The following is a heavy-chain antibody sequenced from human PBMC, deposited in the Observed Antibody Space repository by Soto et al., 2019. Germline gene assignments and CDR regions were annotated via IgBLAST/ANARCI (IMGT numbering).Heavy chain of an antibody. D-gene: IGHD2-2*01. Sequence: ITLKESDPTLMKPTQTLTLTCSFSGFSLSADGVGVGWIRQPPGKALAWLALIYWDDDTRYRPSLKSRLTTTKDSSKNQVVLTMTNMDPVDTATYYCAHAYGGTSWPNDAFDVWGQGTVVTVSS. CDR1: GFSLSADGVG. J-gene: IGHJ3*01. V-gene: IGHV2-5*02. CDR3: AHAYGGTSWPNDAFDV. CDR2: IYWDDDT.